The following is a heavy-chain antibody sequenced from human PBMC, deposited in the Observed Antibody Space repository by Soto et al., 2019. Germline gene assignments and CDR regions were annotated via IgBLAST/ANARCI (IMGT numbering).Heavy chain of an antibody. CDR1: GDSVSSGSYY. Sequence: PSETLSLTCNVSGDSVSSGSYYWTWVRQPPGKGLEWIGNIYYSGTTNYNPSLQNRVTISIDTSKNQYFLKLTSVTAADAALYYCARAAGSTEYSSSSGQFDYWGQGTLVTVSP. CDR2: IYYSGTT. D-gene: IGHD6-6*01. V-gene: IGHV4-61*01. CDR3: ARAAGSTEYSSSSGQFDY. J-gene: IGHJ4*02.